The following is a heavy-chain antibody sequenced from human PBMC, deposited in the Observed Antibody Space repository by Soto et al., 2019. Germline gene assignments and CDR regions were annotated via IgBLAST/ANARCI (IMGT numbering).Heavy chain of an antibody. CDR1: GFTFSSYA. J-gene: IGHJ6*02. V-gene: IGHV3-23*01. CDR2: ISGSGGST. D-gene: IGHD6-19*01. Sequence: GGSLRLSCAASGFTFSSYAMSWVRQAPGKGLEWVSAISGSGGSTYYADSVKGRFTISRDNSKNTLYLQMNSLRAEDTAVYYCAKDGVAGTYYYYGMDVWGQGTTVTVSS. CDR3: AKDGVAGTYYYYGMDV.